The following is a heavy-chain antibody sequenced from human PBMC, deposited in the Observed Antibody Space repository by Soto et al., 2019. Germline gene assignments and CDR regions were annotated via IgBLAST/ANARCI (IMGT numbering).Heavy chain of an antibody. CDR1: GGTFSSYT. CDR2: IIPILGIA. Sequence: QVQLVQSGAEVKKPGSSVKVSCQASGGTFSSYTISWVRQAPGQGLEWMGRIIPILGIANYAQKFQGRVTITADKSTSTAYMELSSLRSEDTAVYYCARDPMAGPSYMDVWGKGTTVTVSS. CDR3: ARDPMAGPSYMDV. J-gene: IGHJ6*03. V-gene: IGHV1-69*08. D-gene: IGHD6-19*01.